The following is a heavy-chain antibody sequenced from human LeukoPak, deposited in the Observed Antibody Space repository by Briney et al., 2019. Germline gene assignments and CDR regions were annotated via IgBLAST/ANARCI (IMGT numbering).Heavy chain of an antibody. CDR1: GYTFTSYY. CDR2: INPSGGST. J-gene: IGHJ3*02. CDR3: AREFKGYYDFWSGLDAFDI. D-gene: IGHD3-3*01. Sequence: ASVKVSCKASGYTFTSYYMHWVRQAPGQGLEWMGIINPSGGSTSYAQKFQGRVTMTRDTSTSTAYMELSSLRSEDTAVYYCAREFKGYYDFWSGLDAFDIWGQGTMVTVSS. V-gene: IGHV1-46*01.